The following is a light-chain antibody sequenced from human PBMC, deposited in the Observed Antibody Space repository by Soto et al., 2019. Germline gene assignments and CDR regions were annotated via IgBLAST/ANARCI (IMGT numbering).Light chain of an antibody. CDR3: QQNSNWWT. CDR1: KSVSSK. CDR2: GTS. J-gene: IGKJ1*01. Sequence: VLTRAPGTLSVSPGGRGTLSFRGSKSVSSKLDWYQQKPGQAPRLLIYGTSSRATGISARFSGSASGTDFTITISILQSEDFAVYYCQQNSNWWTLGAGTKVDIK. V-gene: IGKV3-15*01.